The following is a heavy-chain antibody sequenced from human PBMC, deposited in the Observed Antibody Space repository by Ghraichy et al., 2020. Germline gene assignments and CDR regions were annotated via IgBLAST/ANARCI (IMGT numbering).Heavy chain of an antibody. Sequence: GGSLRLSCAASGFTFSSYSMNWVRQAPGKGLEWVSYISSSSSTIYYADSVKGRFTISRDNAKNSLYLQMNSLRDEDTAVYYCASLSNYYDSSGYYWNYYGMDVWGQGTTVTVSS. CDR2: ISSSSSTI. V-gene: IGHV3-48*02. CDR3: ASLSNYYDSSGYYWNYYGMDV. D-gene: IGHD3-22*01. J-gene: IGHJ6*02. CDR1: GFTFSSYS.